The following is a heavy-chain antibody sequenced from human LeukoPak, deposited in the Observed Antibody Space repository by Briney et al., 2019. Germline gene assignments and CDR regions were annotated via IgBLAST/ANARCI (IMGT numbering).Heavy chain of an antibody. CDR1: GGSFSGYY. Sequence: SETLSLTCAVYGGSFSGYYWSWIRQHPGKGLEWIGYIYYSGSTYYNPSLKSRVTISVDTSKNQFSLKLSSVTAADTAVYYCTRSYDPASYYYYYGMDVWGQGTTVTVSS. CDR2: IYYSGST. V-gene: IGHV4-31*11. D-gene: IGHD5-12*01. J-gene: IGHJ6*02. CDR3: TRSYDPASYYYYYGMDV.